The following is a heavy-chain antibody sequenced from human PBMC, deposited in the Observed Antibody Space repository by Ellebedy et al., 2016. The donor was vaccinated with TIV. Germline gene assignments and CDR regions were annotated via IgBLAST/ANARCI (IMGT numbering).Heavy chain of an antibody. J-gene: IGHJ4*02. D-gene: IGHD1-1*01. CDR2: IYYTGST. CDR3: TRGGTSYSDY. Sequence: ESLKISCAASGFTFSDYYMSWIRQSPGKGLEWIGSIYYTGSTYYNPSLKSRITVSVDTSKNQFSLKLSSVTAADTAMYYCTRGGTSYSDYWGQGTLVTVSS. CDR1: GFTFSDYY. V-gene: IGHV4-38-2*01.